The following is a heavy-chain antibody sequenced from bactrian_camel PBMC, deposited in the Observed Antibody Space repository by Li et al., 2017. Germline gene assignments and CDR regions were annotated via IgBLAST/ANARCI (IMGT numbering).Heavy chain of an antibody. CDR2: INSSGRST. Sequence: HVQLVESGGGLVQPGGSLRLSCAASGFTFSYYWMYWVRQTPGKGLEWVSDINSSGRSTNYADSVKGRFTISRDNAKNTVYLQMNALKSEDTALYYCATGGVDFDYWGQGTQVTVS. J-gene: IGHJ6*01. CDR1: GFTFSYYW. CDR3: ATGGVDFDY. D-gene: IGHD1*01. V-gene: IGHV3S1*01.